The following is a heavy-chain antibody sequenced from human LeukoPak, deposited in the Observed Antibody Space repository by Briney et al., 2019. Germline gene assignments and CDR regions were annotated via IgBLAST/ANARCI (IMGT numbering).Heavy chain of an antibody. V-gene: IGHV3-48*02. D-gene: IGHD4-17*01. CDR3: ATLARDTVTTKSPPGDY. J-gene: IGHJ4*02. CDR2: ISSSSSTI. CDR1: GFTFSSYS. Sequence: GGSLRLSCAASGFTFSSYSMNWVRQAPVKGLEWVSYISSSSSTIYYADSVKGRFTISRDNAKNSLYLQMNSLRDEDTAVYYCATLARDTVTTKSPPGDYWGQGTLVTVSS.